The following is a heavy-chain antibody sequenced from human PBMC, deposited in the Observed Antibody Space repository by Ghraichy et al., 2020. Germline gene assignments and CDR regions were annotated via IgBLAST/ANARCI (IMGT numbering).Heavy chain of an antibody. V-gene: IGHV4-34*01. CDR1: VGSFSGYY. CDR3: AGRRQTWSAAEGDAFDI. D-gene: IGHD5-18*01. CDR2: INPTGTT. J-gene: IGHJ3*02. Sequence: SETLSLTCAVYVGSFSGYYWSWIRQPPGKGLEWIGEINPTGTTNNNPSLKSRLTLLVDPSKNQFSLQLKSVTAADTAVYYCAGRRQTWSAAEGDAFDIWGHGTMVTVSS.